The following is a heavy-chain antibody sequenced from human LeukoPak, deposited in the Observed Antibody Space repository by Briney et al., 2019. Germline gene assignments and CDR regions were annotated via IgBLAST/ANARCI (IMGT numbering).Heavy chain of an antibody. Sequence: GGSLRLSCAASGFTFSSHSMNWVRQAPGKELEWVSYISSSSSTIYYADSVKGRLTISRDNARNSLYLQMNSLRAEDTAVYYCARGAYYYEDWGQGTLVTVSS. J-gene: IGHJ4*02. CDR2: ISSSSSTI. CDR3: ARGAYYYED. CDR1: GFTFSSHS. D-gene: IGHD3-22*01. V-gene: IGHV3-48*01.